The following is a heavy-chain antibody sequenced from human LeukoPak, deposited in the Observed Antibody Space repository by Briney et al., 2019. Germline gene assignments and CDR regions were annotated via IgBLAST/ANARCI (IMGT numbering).Heavy chain of an antibody. V-gene: IGHV3-23*01. CDR1: GFTFSTYA. Sequence: PGGSLRLSCAASGFTFSTYAMSWVRQAPGKGLEWVSAISGSGGSTYYADSVKGRFTISRDNAKNTLYLQMNSLRAEDTAVYYCARSLAARPPYYYYYGMDVWGQGTTVTVSS. D-gene: IGHD6-6*01. CDR3: ARSLAARPPYYYYYGMDV. CDR2: ISGSGGST. J-gene: IGHJ6*02.